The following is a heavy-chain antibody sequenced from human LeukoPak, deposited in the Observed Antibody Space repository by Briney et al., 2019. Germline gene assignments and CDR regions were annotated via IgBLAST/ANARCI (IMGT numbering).Heavy chain of an antibody. D-gene: IGHD2-15*01. CDR1: GFTFRSYA. CDR2: VSADGDST. Sequence: PGGSLRLSCAASGFTFRSYAMSWVRQAPGQGLEWVSAVSADGDSTYYADSVKGRFSISRDNSKSTLYLQMNSLRAGDTAVYYCAKRRYCDDINCRDFDCWGQGTLVTVSS. V-gene: IGHV3-23*01. J-gene: IGHJ4*02. CDR3: AKRRYCDDINCRDFDC.